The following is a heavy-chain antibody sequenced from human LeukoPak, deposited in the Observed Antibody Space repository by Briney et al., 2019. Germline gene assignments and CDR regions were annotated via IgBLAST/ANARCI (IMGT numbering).Heavy chain of an antibody. CDR1: GYSISSGYY. CDR2: IYHSGST. J-gene: IGHJ5*02. V-gene: IGHV4-38-2*01. CDR3: ARHPFDP. Sequence: SETLSLTCAVSGYSISSGYYWGWIRQPPGKGLEWIRSIYHSGSTYYNPSLKSRVTISVDTSKNQFSLKLSSVTAADTAVYYCARHPFDPWGQGTLVTVSS.